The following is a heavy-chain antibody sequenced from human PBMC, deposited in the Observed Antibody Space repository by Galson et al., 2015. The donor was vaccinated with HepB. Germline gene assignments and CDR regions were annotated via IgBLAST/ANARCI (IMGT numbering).Heavy chain of an antibody. CDR3: ARSYYYDRFYAFDI. CDR2: INAGNGNT. D-gene: IGHD3-22*01. Sequence: SVKVSCKASGYTFTSYAMHWVRQAPGRRLEWMGWINAGNGNTKYSQKFQGRVTITRDTSASTAYMELSSLRSEDTAVYYCARSYYYDRFYAFDIWGQGTMVTVSS. V-gene: IGHV1-3*01. CDR1: GYTFTSYA. J-gene: IGHJ3*02.